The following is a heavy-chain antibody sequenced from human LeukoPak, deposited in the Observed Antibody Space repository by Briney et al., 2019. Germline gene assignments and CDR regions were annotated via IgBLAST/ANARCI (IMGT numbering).Heavy chain of an antibody. V-gene: IGHV3-66*01. CDR3: ARVGYYDSSGYYTGGDYYFDY. CDR1: GFTVSSNH. Sequence: GGSLRLSCAASGFTVSSNHMSWVRQAPGKGLEWVSVIYSGGSTYYADSVKGRFTISRDNSKNTLYLQMNSLRAEDTAVYYCARVGYYDSSGYYTGGDYYFDYWGQGTLVTVSS. D-gene: IGHD3-22*01. J-gene: IGHJ4*02. CDR2: IYSGGST.